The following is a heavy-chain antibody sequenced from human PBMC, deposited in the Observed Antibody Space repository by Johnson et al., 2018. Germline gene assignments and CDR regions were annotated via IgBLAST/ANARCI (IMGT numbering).Heavy chain of an antibody. V-gene: IGHV3-33*01. Sequence: LVQSGGGVVQPGRSLRLSCAASGFTFSSYGMHWVRQAPGKGLEWVAVIWYDGSNKYYADSVKGRFTISRDNSKNTLYLQMNSLRAEDTAGYYCARDTYYHDISGSVWYGMDVWGQGTTVTVSS. CDR1: GFTFSSYG. D-gene: IGHD3-22*01. CDR2: IWYDGSNK. J-gene: IGHJ6*02. CDR3: ARDTYYHDISGSVWYGMDV.